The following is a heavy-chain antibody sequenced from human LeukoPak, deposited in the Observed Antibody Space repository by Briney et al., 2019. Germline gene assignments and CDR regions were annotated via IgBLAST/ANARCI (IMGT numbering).Heavy chain of an antibody. V-gene: IGHV4-59*01. CDR1: GGSISSYY. CDR2: IYYSGST. J-gene: IGHJ4*02. D-gene: IGHD6-19*01. Sequence: SETLSLTCTVSGGSISSYYWSWIRQPPGKGLEWIGYIYYSGSTNYNPSLKSRVTLSVDTSKNQFSLKLSSVTAADTAVYYCARASSGWYYFDYWGQGTLVTVSS. CDR3: ARASSGWYYFDY.